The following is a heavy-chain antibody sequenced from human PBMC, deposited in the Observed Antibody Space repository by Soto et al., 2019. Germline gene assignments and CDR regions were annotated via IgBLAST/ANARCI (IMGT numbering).Heavy chain of an antibody. V-gene: IGHV1-2*02. D-gene: IGHD6-13*01. CDR3: AYIAAAGSDDWLDP. J-gene: IGHJ5*02. CDR1: GYTFTGYY. Sequence: ASVKVSCNASGYTFTGYYMHWVRQAPGQGLEWMGWINPNSGGTNYEQKFQGRVTMTRDTSISTAYMELSRLRSDDTAVYYCAYIAAAGSDDWLDPWGQGTLVTVSS. CDR2: INPNSGGT.